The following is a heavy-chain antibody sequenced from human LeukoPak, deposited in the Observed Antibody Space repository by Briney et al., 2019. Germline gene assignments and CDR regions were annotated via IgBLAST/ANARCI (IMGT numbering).Heavy chain of an antibody. CDR1: GFTFSNAW. D-gene: IGHD6-19*01. J-gene: IGHJ4*02. CDR3: AKSSGWSHSY. V-gene: IGHV3-15*01. Sequence: PGGSLRLSCAASGFTFSNAWMSWVRQAPGKGLEWVGRIISKTDGGTTSYAAPVKGRFTISRDDSRHTLYLQMNSLRAEDTAVYYCAKSSGWSHSYWGQGTLVTVSS. CDR2: IISKTDGGTT.